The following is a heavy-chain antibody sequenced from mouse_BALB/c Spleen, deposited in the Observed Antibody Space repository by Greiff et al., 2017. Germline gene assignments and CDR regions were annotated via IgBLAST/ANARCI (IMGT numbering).Heavy chain of an antibody. CDR3: ARADDYDGGVFAY. J-gene: IGHJ3*01. CDR2: ISSGGST. D-gene: IGHD2-4*01. Sequence: EVKVEESGGGLVKPGGSLKLSCAASGFTFSSYAMSWVRQTPEKRLEWVASISSGGSTYYPDSVKGRFTISRDNARNILYLQMSSLRSEDTAMYYCARADDYDGGVFAYWGQGTLVTVSA. CDR1: GFTFSSYA. V-gene: IGHV5-6-5*01.